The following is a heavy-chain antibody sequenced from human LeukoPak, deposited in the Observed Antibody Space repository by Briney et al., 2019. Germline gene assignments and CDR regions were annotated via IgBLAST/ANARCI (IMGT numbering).Heavy chain of an antibody. V-gene: IGHV3-30*02. CDR1: GFTFNNNG. CDR3: AKDPEKGLAVARLEH. J-gene: IGHJ5*02. Sequence: GRSLRLSCAASGFTFNNNGMHWVRQAPGKGLEWVAFIRYDGIYKYYADSVKGRFTIFRDKSKTTLFLQMDSLRAEDTAVYYCAKDPEKGLAVARLEHWGQGTLVTVSS. CDR2: IRYDGIYK. D-gene: IGHD6-19*01.